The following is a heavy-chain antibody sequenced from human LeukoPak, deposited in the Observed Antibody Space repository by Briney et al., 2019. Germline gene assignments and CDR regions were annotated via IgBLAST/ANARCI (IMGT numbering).Heavy chain of an antibody. J-gene: IGHJ5*02. D-gene: IGHD6-6*01. V-gene: IGHV3-48*03. Sequence: PGGSLGLSCAASGFTFSSYEMNWVRQAPGKGLEWVSYISSSGSTIYYADSVKGRFTISRDNAKNSLYLQMNSLRAEDTAVYYCAREGLSSSYNWFDPWGQGTLVTVSS. CDR3: AREGLSSSYNWFDP. CDR1: GFTFSSYE. CDR2: ISSSGSTI.